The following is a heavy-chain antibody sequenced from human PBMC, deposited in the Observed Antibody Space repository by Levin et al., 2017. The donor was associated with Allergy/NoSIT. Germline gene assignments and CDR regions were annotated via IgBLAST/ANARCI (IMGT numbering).Heavy chain of an antibody. CDR1: GFDFHIYI. CDR3: ARSHPLTGTTHFSYQDGMDV. J-gene: IGHJ6*02. V-gene: IGHV3-21*01. Sequence: LSLTCEASGFDFHIYIMNWVRQAPGKGLEWLSSITTGSNYKYYVDSVRGRFVISRDNGRNSLYLQMNSLRAEDTAGYYCARSHPLTGTTHFSYQDGMDVWGQGTTVTVSS. D-gene: IGHD1/OR15-1a*01. CDR2: ITTGSNYK.